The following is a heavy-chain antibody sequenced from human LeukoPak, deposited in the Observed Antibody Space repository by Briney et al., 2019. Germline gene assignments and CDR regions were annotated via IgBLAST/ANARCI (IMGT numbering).Heavy chain of an antibody. CDR1: GFTFSTYT. V-gene: IGHV3-21*01. CDR2: ITSGSGYI. CDR3: ARSGEYSSGWLDAFDI. D-gene: IGHD6-19*01. J-gene: IGHJ3*02. Sequence: TGGSLRLSCAASGFTFSTYTMNWVRQAPGKGLEWVSSITSGSGYIYYADSVKGRFTVSRDNAKNTLYLQMNSLRAEDTAVYYCARSGEYSSGWLDAFDIWGQGTMVTVSS.